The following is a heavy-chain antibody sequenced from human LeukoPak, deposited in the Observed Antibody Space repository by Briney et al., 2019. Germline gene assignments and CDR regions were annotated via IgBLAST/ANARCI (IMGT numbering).Heavy chain of an antibody. CDR3: AVSIPRWQQLEHNWLDP. CDR1: GYPFTASF. J-gene: IGHJ5*02. D-gene: IGHD6-13*01. CDR2: INPNSGAT. V-gene: IGHV1-2*02. Sequence: ASGKLSCKASGYPFTASFMLWVRRAPRQGLGWWGWINPNSGATKYAQKFPARVALTRDTSIRTTCMELSRVMSEDTAVSCCAVSIPRWQQLEHNWLDPSGQKTQVTVSS.